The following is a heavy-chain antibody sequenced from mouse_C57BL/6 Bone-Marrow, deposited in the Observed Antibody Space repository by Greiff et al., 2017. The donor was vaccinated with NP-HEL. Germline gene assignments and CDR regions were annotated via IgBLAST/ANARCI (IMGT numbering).Heavy chain of an antibody. D-gene: IGHD1-1*01. CDR3: AKRGTTVVATDGWYFDV. Sequence: VKLMESGPGLVQPSQSLSITCTVSGFSLTSYGVHWVRQSPGKGLEWLGVIWRGGSTDYNAAFMSRLSITKDNSKSQVFFKMNSLQADDTAIYYCAKRGTTVVATDGWYFDVWGTGTTVTVSS. CDR1: GFSLTSYG. J-gene: IGHJ1*03. V-gene: IGHV2-5*01. CDR2: IWRGGST.